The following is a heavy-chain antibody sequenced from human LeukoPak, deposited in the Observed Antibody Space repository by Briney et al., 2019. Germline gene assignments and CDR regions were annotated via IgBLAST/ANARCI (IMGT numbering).Heavy chain of an antibody. V-gene: IGHV3-23*01. CDR2: FSASGST. Sequence: GGSLRLSCAASGFTFRNYGMNWVRQAPGKGLEWVSAFSASGSTYYADSVKGRFTVSRDNSKNTLYLQMNSLRAEDTAVYYCARDTSGIPGYWGQGTLVTVSS. J-gene: IGHJ4*02. CDR3: ARDTSGIPGY. D-gene: IGHD3-10*01. CDR1: GFTFRNYG.